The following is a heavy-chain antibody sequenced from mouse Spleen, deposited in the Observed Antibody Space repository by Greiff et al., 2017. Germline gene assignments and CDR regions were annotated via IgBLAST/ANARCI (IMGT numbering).Heavy chain of an antibody. V-gene: IGHV1-22*01. CDR3: ARYYYAMDY. Sequence: EVMLVESGPELVKPGASVKMSCKASGYTFTDYNMHWVKQSHGKSLEWIGYINPNNGGTSYNQKFKGKATLTVNKSSSTAYMELRSLTSEDSAVYYCARYYYAMDYWGQGTSVTVSS. CDR2: INPNNGGT. CDR1: GYTFTDYN. J-gene: IGHJ4*01.